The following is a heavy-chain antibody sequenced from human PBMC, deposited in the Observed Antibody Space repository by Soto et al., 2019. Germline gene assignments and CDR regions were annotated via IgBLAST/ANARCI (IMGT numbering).Heavy chain of an antibody. D-gene: IGHD1-26*01. J-gene: IGHJ3*02. V-gene: IGHV1-69*01. CDR1: GGTLISNA. CDR2: IIPILGSA. Sequence: QVQLVQSGAEVKKPGSLVKVSCKASGGTLISNAISWVRQAPGQGLEWMGGIIPILGSANYAQKFQDRVTITADESTSTTYMELNSLRSEDAAVYYCAARERVDAFDIWGQGTMVTVSS. CDR3: AARERVDAFDI.